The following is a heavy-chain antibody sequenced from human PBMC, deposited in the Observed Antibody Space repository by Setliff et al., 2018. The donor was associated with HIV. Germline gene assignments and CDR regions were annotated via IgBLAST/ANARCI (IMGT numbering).Heavy chain of an antibody. D-gene: IGHD3-3*01. J-gene: IGHJ5*02. CDR1: GGSISSYY. Sequence: SETLSLTCTVSGGSISSYYWSWIRQPPGKGLEWIGYIYYSGITYYNPSLKSRVSISVDTSKNQFSLNLSSVTAADTAVYYCARRLSGPQGWLLSNWFDPWGQGTLVTVSS. CDR2: IYYSGIT. V-gene: IGHV4-59*12. CDR3: ARRLSGPQGWLLSNWFDP.